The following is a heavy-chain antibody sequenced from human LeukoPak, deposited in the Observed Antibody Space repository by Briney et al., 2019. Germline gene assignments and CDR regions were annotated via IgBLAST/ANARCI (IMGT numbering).Heavy chain of an antibody. CDR2: IKPNSGGT. J-gene: IGHJ4*02. Sequence: GASVKVSCKASGYTFTAYYMHWVRQAPGQGLEWMGWIKPNSGGTNYAQQFQGRVTMTRDTPISTAYMELSRLRSDDTAVYYCARETAVAPWRSDYWGQGTLVTVSS. CDR1: GYTFTAYY. D-gene: IGHD6-19*01. CDR3: ARETAVAPWRSDY. V-gene: IGHV1-2*02.